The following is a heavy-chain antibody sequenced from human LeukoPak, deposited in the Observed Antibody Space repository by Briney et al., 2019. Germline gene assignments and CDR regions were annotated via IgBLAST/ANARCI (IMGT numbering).Heavy chain of an antibody. V-gene: IGHV3-20*04. CDR2: INWNGGST. CDR3: ARVLLWFGSRAFDI. Sequence: GGSLRLSCAASGFTFDDYGMSWVRQAPGKGLEWVSGINWNGGSTGYADSVKGRFTISRDNAKNSLYLQMNSLRAEDTAVYYCARVLLWFGSRAFDIWGQGTMVTVSS. D-gene: IGHD3-10*01. CDR1: GFTFDDYG. J-gene: IGHJ3*02.